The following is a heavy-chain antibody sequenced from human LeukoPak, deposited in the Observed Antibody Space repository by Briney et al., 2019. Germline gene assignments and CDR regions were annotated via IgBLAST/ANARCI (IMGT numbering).Heavy chain of an antibody. V-gene: IGHV1-46*01. CDR3: ARDRDGVRGAINTPPGDY. Sequence: GASVKVSCKAFGYTFTSYYMHWVRQAPGQGLEWMGIINPSGGSTSYAQKFQGRVTMTRDMSTTTVYMELSSLRSEDTAVYYCARDRDGVRGAINTPPGDYWGQGTLVTVSS. J-gene: IGHJ4*02. D-gene: IGHD3-10*01. CDR2: INPSGGST. CDR1: GYTFTSYY.